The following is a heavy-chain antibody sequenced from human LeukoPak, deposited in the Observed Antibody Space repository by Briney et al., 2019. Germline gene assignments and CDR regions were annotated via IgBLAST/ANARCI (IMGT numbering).Heavy chain of an antibody. J-gene: IGHJ4*02. CDR2: IYYSGST. V-gene: IGHV4-39*01. CDR1: GGSVSRSPYY. Sequence: SETLSLTCTVSGGSVSRSPYYWGWIRQPPGKGLEWIGNIYYSGSTYYNPSLKSRVTISVDTSKNQFSLRLSSVTAADTAVYYCARLGSIVGAILFDYWGQGTLVTVSS. CDR3: ARLGSIVGAILFDY. D-gene: IGHD1-26*01.